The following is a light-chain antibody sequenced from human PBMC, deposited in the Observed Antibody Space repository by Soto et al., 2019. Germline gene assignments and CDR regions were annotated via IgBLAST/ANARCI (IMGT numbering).Light chain of an antibody. CDR1: SSNIGRDY. J-gene: IGLJ2*01. Sequence: QPVLTQPPSASGTPGQRVTISCSGGSSNIGRDYVYWYQQLPGAAPKLLMYSHNIRPAGVPDRFSASTSGTSASLAISGLLPEDEGDYHCAAWDDSVRGVVFGGGTKLTVL. V-gene: IGLV1-47*02. CDR2: SHN. CDR3: AAWDDSVRGVV.